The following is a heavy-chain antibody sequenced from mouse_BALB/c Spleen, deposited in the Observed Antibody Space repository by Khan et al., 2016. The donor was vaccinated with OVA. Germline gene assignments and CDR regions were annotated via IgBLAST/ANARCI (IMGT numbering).Heavy chain of an antibody. CDR3: ARPYYGSSALDY. J-gene: IGHJ2*01. V-gene: IGHV7-3*02. CDR1: GFTFTDYY. CDR2: IRHKANGYTT. D-gene: IGHD1-1*01. Sequence: EVELVESGGGLVQPGGSLRLSCATSGFTFTDYYMTWVRQPPGKALEWLGFIRHKANGYTTEYSASVEGRFTISRDNSQSILYLQMNTLRAEDSATYYCARPYYGSSALDYWGQGTTLTVSS.